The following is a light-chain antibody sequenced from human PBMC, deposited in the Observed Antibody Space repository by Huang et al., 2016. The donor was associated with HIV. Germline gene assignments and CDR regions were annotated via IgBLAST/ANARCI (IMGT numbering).Light chain of an antibody. CDR1: QNVGTS. J-gene: IGKJ4*01. CDR2: DAS. V-gene: IGKV1-8*01. Sequence: IRMTQSPSSLSASTGDRVTITCRASQNVGTSLAWYQQRPVRAPVLLIYDASTLQRGGPSRFSGSVARTVFTLTIGCLQVEDAATYYCQHSDGLSPLTFGGGT. CDR3: QHSDGLSPLT.